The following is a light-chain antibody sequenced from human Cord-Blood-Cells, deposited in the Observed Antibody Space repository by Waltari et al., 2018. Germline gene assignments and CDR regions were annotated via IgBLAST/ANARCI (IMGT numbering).Light chain of an antibody. CDR3: QQRSNWPPVT. J-gene: IGKJ3*01. CDR2: DAS. V-gene: IGKV3-11*01. CDR1: QSVSSS. Sequence: EIVLTQSPATLSLSPGERATLPCRASQSVSSSLAWYQQKPGQAPRLLTYDASNRATGIPARFSGSGSGTDVTLTISSLEPEDFAVYYCQQRSNWPPVTFGPGTKVDIK.